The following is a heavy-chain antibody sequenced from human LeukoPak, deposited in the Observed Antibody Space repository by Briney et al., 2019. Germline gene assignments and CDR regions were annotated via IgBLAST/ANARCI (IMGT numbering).Heavy chain of an antibody. Sequence: GGSLRLSCAASGFTFSDYYMSWIRQAPGKGLEWVSYISSSGSTIYYADSVKGRFTISRDNDKNSLYLQMNSLRAEDTAVYYCARPRTAMVSTAFDIWGRGTMVTVSS. CDR3: ARPRTAMVSTAFDI. CDR2: ISSSGSTI. V-gene: IGHV3-11*01. D-gene: IGHD5-18*01. J-gene: IGHJ3*02. CDR1: GFTFSDYY.